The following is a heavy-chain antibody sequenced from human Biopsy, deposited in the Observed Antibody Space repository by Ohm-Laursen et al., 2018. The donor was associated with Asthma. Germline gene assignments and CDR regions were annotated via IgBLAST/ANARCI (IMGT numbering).Heavy chain of an antibody. J-gene: IGHJ4*02. V-gene: IGHV4-34*01. CDR2: INHSGST. CDR3: ARRGGVRRYFDY. D-gene: IGHD3-16*01. Sequence: SDTLSLTCAVYGGSFSGYYWSWIRQPPGKGLEWIGEINHSGSTNYNPSLKGRVTISVDTSKNQFSLKLSSVTAVDTAVYYCARRGGVRRYFDYWGQGTLVTVSS. CDR1: GGSFSGYY.